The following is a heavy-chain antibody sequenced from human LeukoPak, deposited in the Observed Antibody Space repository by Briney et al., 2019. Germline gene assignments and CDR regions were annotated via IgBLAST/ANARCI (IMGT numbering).Heavy chain of an antibody. D-gene: IGHD6-13*01. J-gene: IGHJ6*03. CDR1: GYTFTSYD. CDR3: ARGVRQLVSGYYYYYMDV. V-gene: IGHV1-8*01. CDR2: MNPNSGNT. Sequence: ASVKVSCKASGYTFTSYDINWVRQATGQGLEWMGWMNPNSGNTGYAQKFQGRVTMTRNTSISTAYMELSSLRPEDTAVYYCARGVRQLVSGYYYYYMDVWGKGTTVTVSS.